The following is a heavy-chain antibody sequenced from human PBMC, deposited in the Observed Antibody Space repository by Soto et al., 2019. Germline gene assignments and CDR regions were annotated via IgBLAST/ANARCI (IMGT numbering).Heavy chain of an antibody. D-gene: IGHD1-20*01. Sequence: GSLKVSCKASGYTFTIYYMHWVGQAPGQGRDGMGIINPSGGSTSYAQKFQGRVTMTRDTSTSTVYMELSSLRSEDTAVYYCARSGNWNDCAYWGQGTLVTVPS. CDR2: INPSGGST. CDR3: ARSGNWNDCAY. V-gene: IGHV1-46*01. J-gene: IGHJ4*02. CDR1: GYTFTIYY.